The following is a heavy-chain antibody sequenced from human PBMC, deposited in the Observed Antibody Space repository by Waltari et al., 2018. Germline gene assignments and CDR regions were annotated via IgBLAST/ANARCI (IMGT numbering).Heavy chain of an antibody. D-gene: IGHD3-10*01. CDR2: ICYDGSNK. V-gene: IGHV3-30*18. CDR1: GFTFSSYG. J-gene: IGHJ4*02. Sequence: QVQLVESGGGVVQPGRSLRLSCAASGFTFSSYGMHWVRQAPGKGLEWVAVICYDGSNKYYADSVKGRFTISRDNSKNTLYLQMNSLRAEDTAMYYCAKSPVRGVIISYFDYWGQGTLVTVSS. CDR3: AKSPVRGVIISYFDY.